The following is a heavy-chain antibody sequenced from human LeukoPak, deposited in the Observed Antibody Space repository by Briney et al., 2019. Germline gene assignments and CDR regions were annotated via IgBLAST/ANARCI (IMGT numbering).Heavy chain of an antibody. J-gene: IGHJ4*02. CDR3: ARYGGSGWVIDN. V-gene: IGHV4-59*08. CDR2: IYYTGAT. Sequence: TSETLSLTCTVSGGSISSYYWTWIRQPPGKGLGWIGYIYYTGATSYNPSLKSRVTISVDTSKKQFSLKLTSVTAADTAVYYCARYGGSGWVIDNWGQGTLVTVSS. CDR1: GGSISSYY. D-gene: IGHD6-19*01.